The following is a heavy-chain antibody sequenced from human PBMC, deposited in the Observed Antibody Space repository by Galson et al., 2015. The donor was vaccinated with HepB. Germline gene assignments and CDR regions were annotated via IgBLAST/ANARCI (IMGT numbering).Heavy chain of an antibody. D-gene: IGHD6-19*01. CDR1: GDTLSELS. V-gene: IGHV1-24*01. J-gene: IGHJ6*02. CDR3: ATGSAVTGYYYFHALDV. Sequence: SVKVSCKVSGDTLSELSMHWVRQAPGEGLEWMGGFDPKDGETIYTQKFQGRITMTEDTSTDTGYMELSSLRSEDTAVYYCATGSAVTGYYYFHALDVWGQGTSVTVSS. CDR2: FDPKDGET.